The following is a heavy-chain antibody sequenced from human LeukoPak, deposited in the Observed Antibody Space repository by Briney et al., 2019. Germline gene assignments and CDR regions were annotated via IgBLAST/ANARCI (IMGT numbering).Heavy chain of an antibody. CDR2: INSDGSST. V-gene: IGHV3-74*01. J-gene: IGHJ4*02. CDR3: ARDLGYSYGYGLDY. CDR1: GFTFSSYW. D-gene: IGHD5-18*01. Sequence: GGSLRLSCAASGFTFSSYWMHWVRQAPGKGLVWVSRINSDGSSTTYADSVKGRFTISRDNAKNSLYLQMNSLRAEDTAVYYCARDLGYSYGYGLDYWGQGTLVTVSS.